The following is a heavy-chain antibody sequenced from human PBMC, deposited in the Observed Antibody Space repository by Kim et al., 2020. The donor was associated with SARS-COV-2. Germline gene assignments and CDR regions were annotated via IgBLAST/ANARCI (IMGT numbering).Heavy chain of an antibody. CDR3: ARDQGGMIVPGDAFDI. J-gene: IGHJ3*02. V-gene: IGHV1-2*02. CDR1: GYTFTGYY. Sequence: ASVKVSCKASGYTFTGYYMHWVRQAPGQGLEWMGWINPNSGGTNYAQKFQGRVTMTRDTSISTAYMELSRLRSDDTAVYYCARDQGGMIVPGDAFDIWGQGTMVTVSS. CDR2: INPNSGGT. D-gene: IGHD2-2*01.